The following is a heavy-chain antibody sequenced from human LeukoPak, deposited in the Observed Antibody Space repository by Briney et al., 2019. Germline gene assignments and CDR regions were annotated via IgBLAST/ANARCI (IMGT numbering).Heavy chain of an antibody. CDR3: ARDGVQGATPFYFDF. CDR1: GFIFGSYS. D-gene: IGHD2-15*01. V-gene: IGHV3-48*01. CDR2: IRGGSTNV. J-gene: IGHJ4*01. Sequence: GGSLRLSCSASGFIFGSYSMNWVRQAPGKGLQWVSYIRGGSTNVFYADSVKGRFTISRDNAENSLYLQMNSLRAEDTAVYYCARDGVQGATPFYFDFWGQGALVTVSS.